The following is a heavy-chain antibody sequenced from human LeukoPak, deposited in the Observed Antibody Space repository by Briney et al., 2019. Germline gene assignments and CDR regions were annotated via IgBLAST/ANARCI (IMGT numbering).Heavy chain of an antibody. J-gene: IGHJ6*02. CDR3: ARGPNSSGWYGSTWYYGMDV. CDR2: ISAYNGNT. CDR1: GYTFTSYG. D-gene: IGHD6-19*01. V-gene: IGHV1-18*01. Sequence: ASVNVSCKASGYTFTSYGISWVRQAPGQGLEWMGWISAYNGNTNYAQTLQGRVTMTTDTSTSTAYMELRSLRSDDTAVYYCARGPNSSGWYGSTWYYGMDVWGQGTTVTVSS.